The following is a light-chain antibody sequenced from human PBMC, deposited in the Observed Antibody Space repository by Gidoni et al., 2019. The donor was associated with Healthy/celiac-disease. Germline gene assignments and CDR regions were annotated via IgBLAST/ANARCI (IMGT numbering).Light chain of an antibody. CDR1: QSVSSY. Sequence: EIVLTQSPATLSLSPGERATPACRASQSVSSYSAWYQQKPGQAPRLLIYDASNRATGIPARFRGSGSGTDFTLTISSLEPEDFAVYYCQQRSNWPTFGQGTKLEIK. CDR2: DAS. J-gene: IGKJ2*01. CDR3: QQRSNWPT. V-gene: IGKV3-11*01.